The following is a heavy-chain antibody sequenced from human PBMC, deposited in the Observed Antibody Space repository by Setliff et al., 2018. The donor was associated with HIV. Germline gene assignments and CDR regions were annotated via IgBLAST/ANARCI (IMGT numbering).Heavy chain of an antibody. V-gene: IGHV1-69*10. J-gene: IGHJ3*02. CDR3: ARGSSYSSSWYVFRPQALNDAFDI. Sequence: SVKVSCKASGGTFSSHAINWVRQAPGQGLEWMGGIIPIVDKTNYAQKFQGRVAITADKSTITAYMELSSLRSEDTAVYYCARGSSYSSSWYVFRPQALNDAFDIWAQGTMVTVSS. CDR2: IIPIVDKT. CDR1: GGTFSSHA. D-gene: IGHD6-13*01.